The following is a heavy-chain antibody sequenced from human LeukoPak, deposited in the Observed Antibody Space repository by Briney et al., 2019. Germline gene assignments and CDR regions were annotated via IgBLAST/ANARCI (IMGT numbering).Heavy chain of an antibody. V-gene: IGHV3-7*01. J-gene: IGHJ4*02. CDR3: ARPNHYDFWSGYPQDWYYFDY. CDR1: GFSFSTYW. D-gene: IGHD3-3*01. CDR2: INQDGSEK. Sequence: GGSLRLSCADSGFSFSTYWMTWVRQAPGKGLEWVANINQDGSEKYYVDSVKGRFTISRDNAKNSLYLQMNSLRAEDTAVYYCARPNHYDFWSGYPQDWYYFDYWGQGTLVTVSS.